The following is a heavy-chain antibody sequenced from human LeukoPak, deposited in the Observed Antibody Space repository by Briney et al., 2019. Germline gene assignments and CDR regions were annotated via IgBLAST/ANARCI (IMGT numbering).Heavy chain of an antibody. J-gene: IGHJ4*02. CDR1: GGSISSGDYY. CDR2: IYYSGST. Sequence: SETLSLTCTVSGGSISSGDYYWSWIRQPPGKGLEWIGYIYYSGSTYYNPSLKSRVTISVDTSKNQFSLKLSSVTAADTAVYYCARGNSGPSGNPISWGQGTLVTVSS. CDR3: ARGNSGPSGNPIS. V-gene: IGHV4-30-4*01. D-gene: IGHD2/OR15-2a*01.